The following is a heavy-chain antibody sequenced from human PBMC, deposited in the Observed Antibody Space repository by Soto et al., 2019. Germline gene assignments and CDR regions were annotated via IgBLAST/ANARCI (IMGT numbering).Heavy chain of an antibody. D-gene: IGHD2-15*01. V-gene: IGHV3-53*01. CDR3: ARWKYWGYHQGMDV. Sequence: EVRLVQSGGGLIQPGGSLRLSCEASGFSVSNNYMTWVRQPPGGGLEWVSIMYSGGSTYYRDSVKGRFTISRENSKDTVYLQMNSLRVEDTGVYYCARWKYWGYHQGMDVWGRGTTVTVSS. J-gene: IGHJ6*02. CDR1: GFSVSNNY. CDR2: MYSGGST.